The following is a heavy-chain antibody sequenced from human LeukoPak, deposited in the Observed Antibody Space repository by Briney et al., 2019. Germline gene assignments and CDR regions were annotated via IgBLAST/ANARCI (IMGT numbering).Heavy chain of an antibody. CDR1: GGSISSYY. V-gene: IGHV4-4*09. D-gene: IGHD4-11*01. Sequence: SETLSLTCTVSGGSISSYYWSWIRQPPGKGLEWIGYIYTSGSTNYNPPLKSRVTISVDTSKNQFSLKLSSVTAADTAVYYCARYSNDNFDYWGQGTLVTVSS. J-gene: IGHJ4*02. CDR3: ARYSNDNFDY. CDR2: IYTSGST.